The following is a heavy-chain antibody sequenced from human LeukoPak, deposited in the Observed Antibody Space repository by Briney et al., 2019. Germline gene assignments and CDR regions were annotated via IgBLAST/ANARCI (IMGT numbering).Heavy chain of an antibody. J-gene: IGHJ6*03. V-gene: IGHV4-34*01. CDR2: MNPSGST. Sequence: PSETLSLTCAVYAGSFSGYYWTWIRQTPEKGLEWIGEMNPSGSTNYNPSLKSRVTISVDTSKNQFSLELSSVTAADTAVYYCARGRQDVTMIVVVMTAVSYYLDVWGKGTTVTVS. D-gene: IGHD3-22*01. CDR3: ARGRQDVTMIVVVMTAVSYYLDV. CDR1: AGSFSGYY.